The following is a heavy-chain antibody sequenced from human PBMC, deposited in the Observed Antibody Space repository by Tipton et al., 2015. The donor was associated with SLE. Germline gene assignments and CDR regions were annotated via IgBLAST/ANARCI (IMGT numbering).Heavy chain of an antibody. Sequence: SLRLSCAASGFTFSSYGMHWVRQAPGKGLEWVAFIRYDGSNKYYADSVKGRFTISRDNAKNSLYLQMNSLRAEDTAVYYCARHSSSLQGFDPWGQGTLVTVSS. CDR1: GFTFSSYG. CDR3: ARHSSSLQGFDP. J-gene: IGHJ5*02. CDR2: IRYDGSNK. D-gene: IGHD6-13*01. V-gene: IGHV3-33*01.